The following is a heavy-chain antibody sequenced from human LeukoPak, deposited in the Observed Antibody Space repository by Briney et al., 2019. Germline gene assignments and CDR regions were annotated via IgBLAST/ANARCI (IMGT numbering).Heavy chain of an antibody. CDR3: ARSRRDNYYYYYGMDV. CDR2: ISNSGSYT. CDR1: GFTFSDEY. V-gene: IGHV3-11*06. D-gene: IGHD5-24*01. J-gene: IGHJ6*02. Sequence: GGSLRLSCAASGFTFSDEYMSWIRQAPGKGLEWVSYISNSGSYTNYADSVKGRFTISRDNAKNSLYLQMNSLRAEDTAVYYCARSRRDNYYYYYGMDVWGQGTTVTVSS.